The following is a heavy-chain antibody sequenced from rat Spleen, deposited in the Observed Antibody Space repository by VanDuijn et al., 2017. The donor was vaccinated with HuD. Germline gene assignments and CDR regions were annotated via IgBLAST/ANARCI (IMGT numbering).Heavy chain of an antibody. CDR2: MWYDGDT. D-gene: IGHD1-11*01. Sequence: QVQLKESGPGLVQPSETLSLTCTVSGFSLTSYSVSWVRQPSGKGPEWMGRMWYDGDTAYNSALKSRLNISRDTSKNQVLLKMNSLLTDDTGTYYCTRSYGGYSQHWFVYWGQGTLVTVSS. CDR1: GFSLTSYS. V-gene: IGHV2-63*01. CDR3: TRSYGGYSQHWFVY. J-gene: IGHJ3*01.